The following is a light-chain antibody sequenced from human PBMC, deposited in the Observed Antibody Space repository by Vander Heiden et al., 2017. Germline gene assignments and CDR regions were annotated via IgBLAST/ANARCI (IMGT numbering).Light chain of an antibody. CDR3: QQRINWPLLT. J-gene: IGKJ4*01. V-gene: IGKV3-11*01. Sequence: DIVLTQSPATLSLSPGERATLSCRASQSVSSYLAWYQQKPGQAPRLLIYDASSRAPGIPARFSGSGSGTDFTLTISSLEPADFAVYYCQQRINWPLLTFGGGTKVEIK. CDR2: DAS. CDR1: QSVSSY.